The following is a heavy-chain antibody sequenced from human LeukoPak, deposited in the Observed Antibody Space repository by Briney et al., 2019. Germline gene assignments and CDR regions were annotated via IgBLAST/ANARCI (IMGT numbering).Heavy chain of an antibody. V-gene: IGHV3-21*01. J-gene: IGHJ4*02. Sequence: GGSLRLSCAASGFTFSSYSMNWVRQAPGKGLEWVSSISSSSSYIYYADSVKGRFTISRDNAKNSLYLQMNSLRAEDTAVYYCARVSRGGNFDYWGQGTLVTVSS. D-gene: IGHD4-23*01. CDR3: ARVSRGGNFDY. CDR2: ISSSSSYI. CDR1: GFTFSSYS.